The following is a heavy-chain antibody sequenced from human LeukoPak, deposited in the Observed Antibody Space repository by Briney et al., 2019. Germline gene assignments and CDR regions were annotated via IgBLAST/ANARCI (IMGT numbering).Heavy chain of an antibody. CDR1: GFTFSSYA. CDR3: AERTGTTGYHFDY. CDR2: ISGSAGST. D-gene: IGHD1-1*01. J-gene: IGHJ4*02. Sequence: GGSLRLSCAASGFTFSSYAMAWVRHTPGKGLEWVSVISGSAGSTYYADSVKGRFSISRDNSKNTLYLQMNSLRAEDTAVYYCAERTGTTGYHFDYWGQGTLVTVSS. V-gene: IGHV3-23*01.